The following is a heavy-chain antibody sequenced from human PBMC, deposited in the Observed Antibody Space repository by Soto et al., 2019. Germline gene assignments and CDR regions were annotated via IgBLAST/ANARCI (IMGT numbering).Heavy chain of an antibody. J-gene: IGHJ4*02. CDR2: FNPILSFS. Sequence: QVQLVQSGAEVKKPGSSVKVSCKASGDTFNFYTINWVRQAPGLGLEWMGRFNPILSFSNSALKFQGRVTLTADKSTSTAYMVLSSLRSEDTAIYYGATSFGSGSRAFDYWGQVALVTVSS. D-gene: IGHD3-10*01. CDR3: ATSFGSGSRAFDY. CDR1: GDTFNFYT. V-gene: IGHV1-69*02.